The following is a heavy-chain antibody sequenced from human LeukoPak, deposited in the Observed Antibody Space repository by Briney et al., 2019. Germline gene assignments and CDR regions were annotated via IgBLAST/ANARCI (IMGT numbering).Heavy chain of an antibody. CDR1: GGSISSSSYY. CDR3: ARGGGRHYDILTRRTPFDY. D-gene: IGHD3-9*01. J-gene: IGHJ4*02. V-gene: IGHV4-39*01. CDR2: IYYSGST. Sequence: PSETLSLTCTVSGGSISSSSYYWGWIRQPPGKGLEWIGSIYYSGSTYYNPSLKSRVTISVDTSKNQFSLKLSSVTAADTAVYYCARGGGRHYDILTRRTPFDYWGQGTLVTVSS.